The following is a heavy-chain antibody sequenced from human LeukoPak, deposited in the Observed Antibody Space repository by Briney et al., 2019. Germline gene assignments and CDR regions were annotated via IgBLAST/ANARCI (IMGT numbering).Heavy chain of an antibody. Sequence: PSETLSLTCTVSGGSISSYYWSWIRQPPGKGLEWIGYIYYSGSTNYNPSLKSRVTISVDTSKNQFSLKLSSVTAADTAVYYCARGGSGYYYHDAFDIWGQGTMVTVSS. CDR3: ARGGSGYYYHDAFDI. D-gene: IGHD3-22*01. CDR1: GGSISSYY. J-gene: IGHJ3*02. V-gene: IGHV4-59*01. CDR2: IYYSGST.